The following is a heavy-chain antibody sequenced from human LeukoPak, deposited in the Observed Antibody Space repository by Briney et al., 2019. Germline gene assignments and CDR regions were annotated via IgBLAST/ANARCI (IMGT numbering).Heavy chain of an antibody. D-gene: IGHD6-13*01. J-gene: IGHJ4*02. V-gene: IGHV1-24*01. CDR3: ATPPYSSSWYYFDY. Sequence: GASVKVSCKVSGYTLTELSMHWVRQAPGKGLEWMGGFDPEDGETIYAQKFQGRVTMTEDTSTDTAYMELSSLRSEDTAVYYCATPPYSSSWYYFDYWGQGTLVTVSS. CDR1: GYTLTELS. CDR2: FDPEDGET.